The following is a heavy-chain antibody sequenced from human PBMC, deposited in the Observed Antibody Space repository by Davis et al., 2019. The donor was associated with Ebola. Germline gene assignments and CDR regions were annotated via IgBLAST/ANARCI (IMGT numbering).Heavy chain of an antibody. D-gene: IGHD6-19*01. Sequence: GESLKISCAASGFTVSSNHMSWVRQAPGKGLEWVSVIYDQTTAYADSVRGRFIISRDKSNNTLYLDMNSLRVDDTAVYYCATTQWLRAFDNWGQGTLVTVYS. CDR3: ATTQWLRAFDN. CDR2: IYDQTT. CDR1: GFTVSSNH. J-gene: IGHJ4*02. V-gene: IGHV3-53*05.